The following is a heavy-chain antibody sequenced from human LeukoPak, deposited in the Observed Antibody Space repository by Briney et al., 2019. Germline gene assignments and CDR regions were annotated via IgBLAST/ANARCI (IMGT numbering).Heavy chain of an antibody. CDR3: ARRGRDGDGYNWTPVDY. Sequence: GESLKISCXGSGYSFTSYWIGWVRQMAGKGLEWMGIIYPGDSDTRYSPSFQGQVTISADKSISTAYLQWSSLKASDTAMYYCARRGRDGDGYNWTPVDYWGQGTLVTVSS. J-gene: IGHJ4*02. CDR1: GYSFTSYW. D-gene: IGHD5-24*01. V-gene: IGHV5-51*01. CDR2: IYPGDSDT.